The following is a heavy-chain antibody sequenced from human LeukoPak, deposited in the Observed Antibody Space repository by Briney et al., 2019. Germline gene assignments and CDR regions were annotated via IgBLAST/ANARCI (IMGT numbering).Heavy chain of an antibody. V-gene: IGHV3-23*01. CDR3: AKNGDRGAYCTGGTCYPYFYYYMDV. J-gene: IGHJ6*03. Sequence: GGTLRLSCAASGITFSSYGMSWVRQAPGKGLEWVSSISSTGGNTYYADSVKGRFTISRDNSKNTLYLQMNSLRAEDTAIYYCAKNGDRGAYCTGGTCYPYFYYYMDVWGKGTTVTI. CDR1: GITFSSYG. CDR2: ISSTGGNT. D-gene: IGHD2-15*01.